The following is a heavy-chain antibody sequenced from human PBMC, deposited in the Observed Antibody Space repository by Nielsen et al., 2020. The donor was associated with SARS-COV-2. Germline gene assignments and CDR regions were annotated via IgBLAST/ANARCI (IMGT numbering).Heavy chain of an antibody. V-gene: IGHV4-61*01. J-gene: IGHJ4*02. Sequence: SETLSLTCIVSGGSISTGSHYWSWIRQPPGKGLEWIGYIFYRGNTNYNPSLKSRVTISVDTSKNQFSLKLSSVTAADTAVYYCARYGGSWYIRSETAYFFDFWGQGSLVTVSS. CDR3: ARYGGSWYIRSETAYFFDF. D-gene: IGHD6-13*01. CDR2: IFYRGNT. CDR1: GGSISTGSHY.